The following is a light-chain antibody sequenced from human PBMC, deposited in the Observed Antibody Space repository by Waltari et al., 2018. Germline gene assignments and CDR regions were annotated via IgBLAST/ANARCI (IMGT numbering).Light chain of an antibody. CDR3: QQYNNWPT. Sequence: EIVMTQSPATLSVSPGERATLSCRASQSVSSNLAWYQQKPGQAPRLLIYGASTRATGIPARCSGSGSGTEFTLTISSLQSEDFAVDYCQQYNNWPTFGQGTRLEIK. J-gene: IGKJ5*01. CDR2: GAS. V-gene: IGKV3-15*01. CDR1: QSVSSN.